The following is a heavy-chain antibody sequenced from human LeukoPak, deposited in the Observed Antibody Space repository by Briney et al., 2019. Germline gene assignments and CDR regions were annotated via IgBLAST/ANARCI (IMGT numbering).Heavy chain of an antibody. J-gene: IGHJ4*02. Sequence: PGGSLRLSCATFGFAFSDYWMTWVRQAPGKGLEWVANINREGNEKYYVDSVKGRFTISRDNAKNSVDLQMDSLRVEDTAVYYCARVGTWELQRVFDFWGQGTLVTVSS. D-gene: IGHD1-26*01. V-gene: IGHV3-7*01. CDR2: INREGNEK. CDR3: ARVGTWELQRVFDF. CDR1: GFAFSDYW.